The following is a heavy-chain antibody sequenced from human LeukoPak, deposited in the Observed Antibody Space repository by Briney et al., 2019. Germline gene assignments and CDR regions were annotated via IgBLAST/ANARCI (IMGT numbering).Heavy chain of an antibody. J-gene: IGHJ3*02. CDR2: ISGSGGST. CDR1: GFTFSSYA. Sequence: PGGSLRLSCAASGFTFSSYAMSWVRQAPGKGLEWVSAISGSGGSTYYADSVKGRFTISRDNSKNTLYLQMNSLRAEDTAVYYCARGVSAVTTLLDAFDIWGQGTMVTVSS. CDR3: ARGVSAVTTLLDAFDI. D-gene: IGHD4-17*01. V-gene: IGHV3-23*01.